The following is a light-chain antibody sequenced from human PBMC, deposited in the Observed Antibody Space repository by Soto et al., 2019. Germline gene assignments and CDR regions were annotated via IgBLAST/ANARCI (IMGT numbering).Light chain of an antibody. CDR1: QSISSW. CDR2: KAS. CDR3: HQYKSYST. J-gene: IGKJ1*01. Sequence: DIQMTQSPSTLSASVGDRVTITCRASQSISSWLAWYQQKPGKAPKLLIYKASSLESVVPSRFSGGGSGTEFTLTISSLLPDDFATYYCHQYKSYSTFGQGTK. V-gene: IGKV1-5*03.